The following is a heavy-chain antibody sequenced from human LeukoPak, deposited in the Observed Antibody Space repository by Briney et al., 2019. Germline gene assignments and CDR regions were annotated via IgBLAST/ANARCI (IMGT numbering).Heavy chain of an antibody. V-gene: IGHV4-39*07. D-gene: IGHD6-19*01. J-gene: IGHJ4*02. CDR2: IYYSGST. Sequence: SETLSLTCTVSGGSISSSSYYWGWIRQPPGKRLEWIGSIYYSGSTYYNPSLKSRVTMSVDTSKNQFSLKLSSVTAADTAVYYCASAYSSGWYGAAFDYWGQGTLVTVSS. CDR1: GGSISSSSYY. CDR3: ASAYSSGWYGAAFDY.